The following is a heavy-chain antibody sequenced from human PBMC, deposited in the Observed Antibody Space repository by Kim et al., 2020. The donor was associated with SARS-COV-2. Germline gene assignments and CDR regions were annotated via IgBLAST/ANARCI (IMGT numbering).Heavy chain of an antibody. V-gene: IGHV3-9*01. CDR2: ITWNSGSI. Sequence: GGSLRLSCAAFGFTFDDYAMHWVRQTPGKGLEWVSGITWNSGSIGYADSVKGRFTISRDNAKNSLYLQMNSLRAEDTALYYCAKGRVVAGTLTPFDYWGQGTLVTVSS. CDR3: AKGRVVAGTLTPFDY. CDR1: GFTFDDYA. D-gene: IGHD6-19*01. J-gene: IGHJ4*02.